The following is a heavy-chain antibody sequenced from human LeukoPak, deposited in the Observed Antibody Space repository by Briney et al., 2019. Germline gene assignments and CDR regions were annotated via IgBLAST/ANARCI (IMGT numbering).Heavy chain of an antibody. D-gene: IGHD3-22*01. Sequence: ASVKVSCKASGYTFTGYYMHWVRQAPGQGLVWMGRINPNSGGTNYAQKFQGRVTMTRDTSISTAYMELSRLRSDDTAVYYCARDLYDSSGYAYYYYMDVWGKGTTVTVSS. J-gene: IGHJ6*03. V-gene: IGHV1-2*06. CDR1: GYTFTGYY. CDR2: INPNSGGT. CDR3: ARDLYDSSGYAYYYYMDV.